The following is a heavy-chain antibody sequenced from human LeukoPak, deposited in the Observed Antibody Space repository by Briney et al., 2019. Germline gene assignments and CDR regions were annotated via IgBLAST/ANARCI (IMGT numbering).Heavy chain of an antibody. D-gene: IGHD3-16*02. CDR3: AREGAMITFGGVIVRGYYFEY. CDR1: GGSINSYH. Sequence: PSETLSLTCTVSGGSINSYHWIWIRQPPGKGLEWIGYLYDSGSTNYNPSLESRATIRVDTSNNQFSLQLSSVTAADAAVYYCAREGAMITFGGVIVRGYYFEYWGQGTLVTVSS. CDR2: LYDSGST. J-gene: IGHJ4*02. V-gene: IGHV4-59*01.